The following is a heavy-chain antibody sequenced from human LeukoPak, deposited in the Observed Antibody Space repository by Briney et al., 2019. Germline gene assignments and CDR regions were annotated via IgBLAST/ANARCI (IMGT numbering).Heavy chain of an antibody. Sequence: GAPVKVSCKASVYTFPSYGISWVRHPPGKGFDWLGWISAYNGNTNYAQKLQRRVTMTTDTSTSTAYMELRSLRSDDTAVYYCARDSYRYCGGDCPVDYWGQGTLVTVSS. CDR2: ISAYNGNT. D-gene: IGHD2-21*02. J-gene: IGHJ4*02. CDR1: VYTFPSYG. V-gene: IGHV1-18*01. CDR3: ARDSYRYCGGDCPVDY.